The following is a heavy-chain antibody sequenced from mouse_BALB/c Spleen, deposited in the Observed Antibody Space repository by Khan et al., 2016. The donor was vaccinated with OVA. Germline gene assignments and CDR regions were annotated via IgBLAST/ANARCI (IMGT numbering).Heavy chain of an antibody. CDR2: ISDGGSYT. D-gene: IGHD2-1*01. CDR1: GFTFSDYY. V-gene: IGHV5-4*02. Sequence: EVQRVESGGGLVKPGGSLKLSCAASGFTFSDYYMYWVRQTPEKRLEWVATISDGGSYTYYPDSVKGRFTISSDNAKNNLYLQMSSLKSEDTAMYYCARDGNFWYFDVWGAGTTVTVSS. J-gene: IGHJ1*01. CDR3: ARDGNFWYFDV.